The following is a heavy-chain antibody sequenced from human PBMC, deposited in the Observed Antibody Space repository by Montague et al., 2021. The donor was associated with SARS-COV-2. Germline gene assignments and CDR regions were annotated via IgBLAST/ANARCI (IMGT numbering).Heavy chain of an antibody. D-gene: IGHD2-2*01. Sequence: SETLSLTCAVSSGSFRGYYWSWIRQPPGQGLGWIGDIKHSGSTNYNPSLKSRVPISVATSKAQFSLTLTSVTAADTAVSFCARGNLSGSMIVVVCTSASYYFDYWGRGAQVTVSS. V-gene: IGHV4-34*01. CDR2: IKHSGST. CDR3: ARGNLSGSMIVVVCTSASYYFDY. J-gene: IGHJ4*02. CDR1: SGSFRGYY.